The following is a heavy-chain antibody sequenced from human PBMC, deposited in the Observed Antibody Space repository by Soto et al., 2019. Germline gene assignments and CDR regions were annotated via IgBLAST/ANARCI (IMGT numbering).Heavy chain of an antibody. CDR3: PKDVYYYTSSGPIILDY. CDR2: ISCNSGYI. D-gene: IGHD3-22*01. J-gene: IGHJ4*02. Sequence: EVQLVESGGGLVQAGRSLRLSCAASGFTFDDYAMHWVRQAPGKGLEWVSGISCNSGYIGYADSVKGRFTICRDSAKNSMYLQINRLGDEDPALYYCPKDVYYYTSSGPIILDYWDQGTLVTVSS. V-gene: IGHV3-9*01. CDR1: GFTFDDYA.